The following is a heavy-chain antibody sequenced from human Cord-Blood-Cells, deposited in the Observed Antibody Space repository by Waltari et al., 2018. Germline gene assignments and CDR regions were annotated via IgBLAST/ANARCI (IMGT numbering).Heavy chain of an antibody. V-gene: IGHV4-59*01. CDR2: IYYSGST. J-gene: IGHJ3*02. D-gene: IGHD3-10*01. Sequence: QVQLQESGPGLVKPSETLSLTCTGSGCSISRYYWTWTRQPPGKGLEWIGYIYYSGSTNYNPSLKSRVTISVDTSKNQFSLKLSSVTAADTAVYYCARDPPGIGAFDIWGQGTMVTVSS. CDR3: ARDPPGIGAFDI. CDR1: GCSISRYY.